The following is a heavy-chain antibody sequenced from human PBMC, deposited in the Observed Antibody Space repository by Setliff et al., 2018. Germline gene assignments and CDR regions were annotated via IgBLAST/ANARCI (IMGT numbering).Heavy chain of an antibody. CDR1: GYTFTGYA. CDR2: INTNTGNP. Sequence: ASVKVSCKASGYTFTGYAINWVRQAPGQGLEYLGWINTNTGNPTYVQGFTGRFVFSLDTSVSTAYLQISSLKAEDTAVYYCARGVYEYSYGYRGHYYYYMDVWGKGATVTV. CDR3: ARGVYEYSYGYRGHYYYYMDV. V-gene: IGHV7-4-1*02. D-gene: IGHD3-16*01. J-gene: IGHJ6*03.